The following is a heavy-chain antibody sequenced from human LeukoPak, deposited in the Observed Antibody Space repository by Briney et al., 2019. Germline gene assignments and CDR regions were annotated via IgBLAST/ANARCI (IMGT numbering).Heavy chain of an antibody. CDR3: ARAPIQDIVVVPAAIQPLYYCDY. J-gene: IGHJ4*02. D-gene: IGHD2-2*02. Sequence: GASVKVSCKASGYTFTGYYMHWVRQSPGHGLEWMGWINPNSGGTNNAQKVQGRVTTTRDTSISKASMERSRLRSDDTAVYYCARAPIQDIVVVPAAIQPLYYCDYWGQGTLVTVSS. CDR1: GYTFTGYY. CDR2: INPNSGGT. V-gene: IGHV1-2*02.